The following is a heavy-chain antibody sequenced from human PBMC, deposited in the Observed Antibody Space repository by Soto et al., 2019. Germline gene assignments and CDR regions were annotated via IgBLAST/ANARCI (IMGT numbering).Heavy chain of an antibody. CDR2: IYHSGSA. J-gene: IGHJ5*02. CDR3: ARVTIFEYWFDP. D-gene: IGHD3-3*01. V-gene: IGHV4-38-2*02. CDR1: SYSIRGGFY. Sequence: SETLSLTCSVSSYSIRGGFYWAWIRQPPGKGLEWIWNIYHSGSAHYNPSLKSRVTMSVDTSKNNFSLRLTSVTAADTAVYYCARVTIFEYWFDPWGQGILVTVSS.